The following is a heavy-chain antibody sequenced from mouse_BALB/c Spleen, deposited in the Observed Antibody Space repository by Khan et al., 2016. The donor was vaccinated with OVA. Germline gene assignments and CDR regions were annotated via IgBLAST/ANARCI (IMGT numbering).Heavy chain of an antibody. CDR2: MSSGGSFT. Sequence: EVELVESGGGLVKPGGSLKLSCAASGFIFSSYGMSWVRQTPDKRLEWVATMSSGGSFTYYPDSLKGRFTISRDNAKNTLYLQVNSLKFEDPAMYYCSRFITTTTGDYYGMDYWGQGTSVTVAS. CDR1: GFIFSSYG. D-gene: IGHD1-2*01. CDR3: SRFITTTTGDYYGMDY. J-gene: IGHJ4*01. V-gene: IGHV5-6*01.